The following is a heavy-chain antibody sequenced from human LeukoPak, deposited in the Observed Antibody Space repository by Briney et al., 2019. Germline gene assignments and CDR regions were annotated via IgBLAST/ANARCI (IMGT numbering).Heavy chain of an antibody. Sequence: SETLSLTCSVSGASINSYYWNWIRQPPGEGLEWIGNTYLSGSTNYNPSLKSRVTISVDTSKNQFSLKLSSVTAADTAVYYCARPGSGVRARRDSYYFDYWGQGTLVTVSS. CDR2: TYLSGST. V-gene: IGHV4-4*08. J-gene: IGHJ4*02. CDR1: GASINSYY. CDR3: ARPGSGVRARRDSYYFDY. D-gene: IGHD3-10*02.